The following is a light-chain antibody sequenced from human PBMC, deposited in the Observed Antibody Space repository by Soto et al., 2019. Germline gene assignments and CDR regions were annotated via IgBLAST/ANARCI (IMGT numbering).Light chain of an antibody. CDR1: QSVSSY. CDR3: QQYTSSLIT. CDR2: GAS. J-gene: IGKJ5*01. Sequence: ESVLTQSPVTLSLSPGDRATLCCRASQSVSSYLAWYQQKPGQAPRLLIYGASTRATGIPARFSGSGSETDFTLTISRLEPEDFAVYYCQQYTSSLITFGQGTRLEIK. V-gene: IGKV3-20*01.